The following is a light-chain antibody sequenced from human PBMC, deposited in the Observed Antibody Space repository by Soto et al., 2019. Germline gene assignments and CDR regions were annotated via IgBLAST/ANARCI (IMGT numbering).Light chain of an antibody. CDR3: QQYYRGIT. Sequence: DNQMTQSPSSLSASVGDRVTITCQASQDISSYLNWYQQKSGKAPKLLIYDASNLETGVPSRFSRSGSETDFTFTISSLQPEDIATYYCQQYYRGITFGPGTKVEIK. V-gene: IGKV1-33*01. J-gene: IGKJ3*01. CDR1: QDISSY. CDR2: DAS.